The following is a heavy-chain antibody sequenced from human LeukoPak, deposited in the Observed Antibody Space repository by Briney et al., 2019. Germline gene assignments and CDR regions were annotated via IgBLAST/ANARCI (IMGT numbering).Heavy chain of an antibody. CDR1: GYTFTGYY. J-gene: IGHJ4*02. Sequence: GASVKVSCKASGYTFTGYYMHWLRQAPGQGLEWMGWINPNSGGTNYAQKFQGRVTMTRDTSISTAYMELSRLSSDDTAVYYCARTPRAGLGNFDYWGQGPLVTVSS. V-gene: IGHV1-2*02. CDR3: ARTPRAGLGNFDY. D-gene: IGHD2-15*01. CDR2: INPNSGGT.